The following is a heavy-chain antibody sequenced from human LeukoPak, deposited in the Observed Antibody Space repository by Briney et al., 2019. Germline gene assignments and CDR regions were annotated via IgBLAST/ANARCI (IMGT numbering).Heavy chain of an antibody. Sequence: PSQTLSLTCTVSGNSISSGDNYWSWIRQPAGKGLEWIGRIYTSGSTNYNPSLKSRVTISVDTSKNQFSLKLSSVTAADTAVYYCARASYYYGSGSYFVRPYNWFDPWGQGTLVTVSS. CDR1: GNSISSGDNY. CDR3: ARASYYYGSGSYFVRPYNWFDP. V-gene: IGHV4-61*02. CDR2: IYTSGST. D-gene: IGHD3-10*01. J-gene: IGHJ5*02.